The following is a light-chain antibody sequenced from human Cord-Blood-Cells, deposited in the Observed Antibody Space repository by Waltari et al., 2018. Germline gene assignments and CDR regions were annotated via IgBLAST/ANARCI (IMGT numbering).Light chain of an antibody. J-gene: IGLJ1*01. CDR1: SSDVGGYNY. Sequence: QSALTQPASVSGSPGQSITIPCTGTSSDVGGYNYVPWYQKHPGKAPKLMIDDVSKPPSGVSNRFSGSKSGNTASLTISGLQAEDEADYYCSSYTSSSTYVFGTGTKVTVL. CDR3: SSYTSSSTYV. V-gene: IGLV2-14*01. CDR2: DVS.